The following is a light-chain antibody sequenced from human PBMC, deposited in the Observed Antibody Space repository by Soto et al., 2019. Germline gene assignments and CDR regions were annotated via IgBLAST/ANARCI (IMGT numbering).Light chain of an antibody. CDR1: QSVSSY. CDR3: KQRSNWPLT. Sequence: EMVLTQSPATLSLSPGERATLSCRASQSVSSYLAWYQQKPGQAHRLLIYDASNRATGIQARFSGSGSGTDFTLTIRSLEPEDFAVYYCKQRSNWPLTFGGGTKVDIK. J-gene: IGKJ4*01. V-gene: IGKV3-11*01. CDR2: DAS.